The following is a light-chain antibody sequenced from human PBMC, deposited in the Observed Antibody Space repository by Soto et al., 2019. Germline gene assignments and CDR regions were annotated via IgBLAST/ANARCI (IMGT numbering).Light chain of an antibody. J-gene: IGKJ1*01. CDR2: DAS. Sequence: EIVLTQSPATLSLSPGERATLSCRASQSVSSYLAWYQQKPGQAPRLLIYDASNRATGIPARFSGSGSGTDFTLTISSLEPEDFAVYYCQQRSRVTFGQGTKVEIK. V-gene: IGKV3-11*01. CDR3: QQRSRVT. CDR1: QSVSSY.